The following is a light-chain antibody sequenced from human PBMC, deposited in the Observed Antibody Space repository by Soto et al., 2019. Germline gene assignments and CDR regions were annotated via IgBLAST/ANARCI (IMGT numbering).Light chain of an antibody. CDR1: SSDDGSYNL. Sequence: QSAPTQPASVSGSPGQSITISCTGTSSDDGSYNLVSWYQQYPGKAPKLMIYEDDERPSGVSNRFSGSKSGNTASLTISGLQAEDEADYYCYSYAGRSTSVFGGGTKLTVL. CDR2: EDD. V-gene: IGLV2-23*01. J-gene: IGLJ2*01. CDR3: YSYAGRSTSV.